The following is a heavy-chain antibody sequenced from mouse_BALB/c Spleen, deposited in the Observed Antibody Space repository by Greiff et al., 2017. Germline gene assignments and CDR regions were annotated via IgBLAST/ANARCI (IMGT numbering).Heavy chain of an antibody. V-gene: IGHV1-14*01. CDR3: ARGIYYGYDGYAMDY. CDR2: INPYNDGT. D-gene: IGHD2-2*01. J-gene: IGHJ4*01. CDR1: GYTFTSYV. Sequence: VQLKQSGPELVKPGASVKMSCKASGYTFTSYVMHWVKQKPGQGLEWIGYINPYNDGTKYNEKFKGKATLTSDKSSSTAYMELSSLTSEDSAVYYCARGIYYGYDGYAMDYWGQGTSVTVSS.